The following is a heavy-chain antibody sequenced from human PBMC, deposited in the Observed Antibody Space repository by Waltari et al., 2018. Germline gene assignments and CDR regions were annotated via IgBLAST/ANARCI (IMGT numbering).Heavy chain of an antibody. J-gene: IGHJ3*01. CDR3: ARRSGYYDL. Sequence: QLQLQESGPGLLKPSETLSLTCTVSGGPISSSSYSWGWIRQPPGKGLEWIADLYYTGTPYYNPSLKSRVTISVDTSRNQFSLKLSSVTAADTAVYFCARRSGYYDLWGQGTMVTVSS. CDR2: LYYTGTP. V-gene: IGHV4-39*07. CDR1: GGPISSSSYS. D-gene: IGHD3-3*01.